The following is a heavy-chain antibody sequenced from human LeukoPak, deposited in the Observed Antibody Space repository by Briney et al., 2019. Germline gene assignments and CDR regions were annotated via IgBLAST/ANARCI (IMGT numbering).Heavy chain of an antibody. CDR2: IYYSGST. J-gene: IGHJ4*02. D-gene: IGHD3-10*01. CDR1: GGSISSYY. V-gene: IGHV4-59*01. CDR3: ARVNPLYGSGHRAFDY. Sequence: SETLPLTCTVSGGSISSYYWSWIRQPPGKGLEWIGYIYYSGSTNYNPSLKSRVTISVDTSKNQFSLKLSSVTAADTAVYYCARVNPLYGSGHRAFDYWGQGTLVTVSS.